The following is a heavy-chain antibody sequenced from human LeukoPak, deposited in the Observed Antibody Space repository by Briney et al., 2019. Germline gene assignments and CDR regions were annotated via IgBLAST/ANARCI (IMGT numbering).Heavy chain of an antibody. CDR2: ISSSGSTI. CDR3: ARGVLQGFDP. V-gene: IGHV3-48*03. J-gene: IGHJ5*02. CDR1: GFTFSSYE. D-gene: IGHD4-11*01. Sequence: PGGSLGLSCAASGFTFSSYEMNWVRQAPGKGLEWVSYISSSGSTIYYADSVKGRFTISRDNAKNSLYLQMNSLRAEDTAVYYCARGVLQGFDPWGQGTLVTVSS.